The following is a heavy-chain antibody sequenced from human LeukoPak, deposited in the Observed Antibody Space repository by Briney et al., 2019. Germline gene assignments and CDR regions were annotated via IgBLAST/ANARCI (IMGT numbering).Heavy chain of an antibody. V-gene: IGHV5-51*01. CDR2: IYPGDSDT. Sequence: GESLKISCKGFGYSFTSYWIGWVRQMPGKGLEWMGIIYPGDSDTRYSPSFQGQVTISADKSISTAYLQWSSLKASDTAMYYCARHRAPHCSSTSCLIDAFDIWGQGTMVTVSS. CDR1: GYSFTSYW. CDR3: ARHRAPHCSSTSCLIDAFDI. D-gene: IGHD2-2*01. J-gene: IGHJ3*02.